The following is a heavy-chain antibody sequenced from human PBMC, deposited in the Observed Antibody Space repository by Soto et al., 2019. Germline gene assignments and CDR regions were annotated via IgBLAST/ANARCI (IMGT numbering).Heavy chain of an antibody. CDR1: GFTFSSYA. D-gene: IGHD2-8*01. CDR3: ARYGLRQYALDI. J-gene: IGHJ3*02. V-gene: IGHV3-64*01. CDR2: INSNGGIT. Sequence: EVQLVESGGGLVKPGGSLRLSCAASGFTFSSYAMHWVRQAPGKGLEYVSAINSNGGITYYANSVKGRCTISRDNSKNTTYLQMGRLRAEDMAVYYCARYGLRQYALDIWGQGTMVTVSS.